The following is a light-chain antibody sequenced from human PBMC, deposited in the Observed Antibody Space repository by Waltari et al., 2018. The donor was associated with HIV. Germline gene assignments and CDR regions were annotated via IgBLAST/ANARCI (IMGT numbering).Light chain of an antibody. Sequence: QSVLTQPPSVSGAPGQRVSISCTGSTSNIGAGYDVHWYHQVPGTAPKLLIFVTPTGPPGVLAEFPASKSATSPSLALIGFGPEKRAYYNGRSNEGSRGGSWVFGGGTRLTVL. J-gene: IGLJ3*02. CDR3: RSNEGSRGGSWV. CDR2: VTP. V-gene: IGLV1-40*01. CDR1: TSNIGAGYD.